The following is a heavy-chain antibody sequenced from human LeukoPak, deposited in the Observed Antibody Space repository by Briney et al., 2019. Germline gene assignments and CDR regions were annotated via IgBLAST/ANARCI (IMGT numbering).Heavy chain of an antibody. CDR1: GGSFSSYY. D-gene: IGHD4-11*01. Sequence: TPSLTCAVYGGSFSSYYWSWIRQPPGKGLEWIGEINHSGSTNYNPSLKSRVTISVDTSKNQFSLKLSSVTAADTAVYYCARGGDGDYSNDDFDYWGQGTLVTVSS. CDR3: ARGGDGDYSNDDFDY. J-gene: IGHJ4*02. CDR2: INHSGST. V-gene: IGHV4-34*01.